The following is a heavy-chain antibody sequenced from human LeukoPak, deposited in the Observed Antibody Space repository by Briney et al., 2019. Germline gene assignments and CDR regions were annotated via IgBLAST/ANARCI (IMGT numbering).Heavy chain of an antibody. Sequence: GRSLRLSCAASGFTFSSYGMHWVRQAPGKGLEWVAVIWYDGSNKYYADSVKGRFTISRDNAKNSLYLQMNSLRVEDTAVYYCVREGSGHYFYFFDYWGQGALVTVSS. D-gene: IGHD4-17*01. CDR3: VREGSGHYFYFFDY. J-gene: IGHJ4*02. CDR2: IWYDGSNK. CDR1: GFTFSSYG. V-gene: IGHV3-33*01.